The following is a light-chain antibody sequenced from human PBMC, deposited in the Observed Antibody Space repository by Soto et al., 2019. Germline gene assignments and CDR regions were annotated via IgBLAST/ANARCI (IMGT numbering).Light chain of an antibody. CDR2: DVT. Sequence: QSALTQPASVSGSPGQSITISCTGTGSDIGSYNYVFWYQHHPGKVPKFIIYDVTNRPSGVFDRFSGSKSGNTASLTISGLQAEDEADYYCNSYTSASTYVFGTGTKVTVL. CDR3: NSYTSASTYV. V-gene: IGLV2-14*03. J-gene: IGLJ1*01. CDR1: GSDIGSYNY.